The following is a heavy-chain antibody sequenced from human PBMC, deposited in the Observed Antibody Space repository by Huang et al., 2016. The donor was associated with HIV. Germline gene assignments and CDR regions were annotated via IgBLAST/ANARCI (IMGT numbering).Heavy chain of an antibody. CDR2: ISGSGLTT. V-gene: IGHV3-23*01. J-gene: IGHJ4*02. Sequence: EVQLLESGGGLVQPGGSLRLSCAVSGFTFNSYAMGWVRQAPGKGLEWVSTISGSGLTTYYADSVKGRFTISRDNSKNTLYLQINSLRAEDTAVYYCAKDSDYNWHHCDYWGQGNLVSVSS. CDR1: GFTFNSYA. CDR3: AKDSDYNWHHCDY. D-gene: IGHD1-1*01.